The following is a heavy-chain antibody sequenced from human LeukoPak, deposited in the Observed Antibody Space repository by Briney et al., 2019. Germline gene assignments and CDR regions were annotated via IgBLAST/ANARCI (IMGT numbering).Heavy chain of an antibody. CDR2: ISAYNGNT. J-gene: IGHJ3*02. V-gene: IGHV1-18*01. CDR3: ARDPGIVVVVAATPTAFDI. CDR1: GYTFTSYG. Sequence: GASVKVSCKASGYTFTSYGISWVRQAPGQGLEWMGWISAYNGNTNYAQKLQGRVTMTTDTSTSTAYMELRSLRSDDTAVYYCARDPGIVVVVAATPTAFDIWGQGTMVTVSS. D-gene: IGHD2-15*01.